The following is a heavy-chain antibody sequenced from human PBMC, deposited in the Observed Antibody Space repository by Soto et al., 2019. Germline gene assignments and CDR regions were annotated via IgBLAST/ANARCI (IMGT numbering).Heavy chain of an antibody. V-gene: IGHV4-30-4*01. Sequence: KASETLSLTCTVSGGSISSGDYYWSWIRQPPGKGLEWIGYIYYSGSTYYNPSLKSRVTISVDTSKNQFSLKLSSVTAADTAVYYCARTTITLPFDYWGQGTLVTVSS. J-gene: IGHJ4*02. CDR1: GGSISSGDYY. CDR3: ARTTITLPFDY. CDR2: IYYSGST. D-gene: IGHD5-12*01.